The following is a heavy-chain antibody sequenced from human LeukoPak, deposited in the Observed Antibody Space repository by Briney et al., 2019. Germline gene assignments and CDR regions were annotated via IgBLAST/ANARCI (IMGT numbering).Heavy chain of an antibody. D-gene: IGHD6-13*01. V-gene: IGHV3-23*01. J-gene: IGHJ3*02. Sequence: GGSLRLSCAASGFTFSSYAMSWVRQAPGKGLEWVSAISCSGGSTYYADSVKGRFTISRDNSKTTLSLQMNRLRAEATAVYYCAKALYSRSAGAFDIWGQGTMVTVSS. CDR1: GFTFSSYA. CDR2: ISCSGGST. CDR3: AKALYSRSAGAFDI.